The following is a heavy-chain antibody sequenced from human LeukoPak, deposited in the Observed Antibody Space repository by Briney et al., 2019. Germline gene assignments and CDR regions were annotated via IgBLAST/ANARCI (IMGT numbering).Heavy chain of an antibody. Sequence: SETLSLTCTVSGGSISSYYWSWIRQPPGKGLEWIGYIYYSGSTNYNPSLKSRVTISVETSKNQFSLKLSSVTAADTAVYYCAREDSSGYYAYWGQGTLVTVSS. CDR3: AREDSSGYYAY. CDR1: GGSISSYY. CDR2: IYYSGST. V-gene: IGHV4-59*01. D-gene: IGHD3-22*01. J-gene: IGHJ4*02.